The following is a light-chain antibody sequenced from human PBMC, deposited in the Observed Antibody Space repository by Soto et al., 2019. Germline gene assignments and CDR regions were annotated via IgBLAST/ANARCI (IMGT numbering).Light chain of an antibody. V-gene: IGLV2-14*01. Sequence: QSALTQPASLSGSPGQSITISCTGTSGDVGGYDYVSWYQQHPGKAPKLMIYDVTNRPSGVSNRFSGSKSGNTASLTISGLQAEDEADYYCISYASINTYVFGTGTKVTVL. CDR3: ISYASINTYV. CDR1: SGDVGGYDY. CDR2: DVT. J-gene: IGLJ1*01.